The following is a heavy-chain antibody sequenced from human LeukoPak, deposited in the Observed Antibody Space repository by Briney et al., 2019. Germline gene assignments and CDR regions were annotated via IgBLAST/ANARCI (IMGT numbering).Heavy chain of an antibody. CDR3: ARASARSWPREQYFQH. V-gene: IGHV4-39*07. CDR1: GGSISSSSYY. Sequence: SSETLSLTCTVSGGSISSSSYYWGWIRQPPGKGLEWIGSIYYSGSTNYNPPLKSRVTISVDTSKNQFSLELSSVTAADTAVYYCARASARSWPREQYFQHWGQGTLVTVSS. CDR2: IYYSGST. J-gene: IGHJ1*01. D-gene: IGHD6-13*01.